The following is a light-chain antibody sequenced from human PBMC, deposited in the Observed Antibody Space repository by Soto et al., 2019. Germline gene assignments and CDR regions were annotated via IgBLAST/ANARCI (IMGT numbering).Light chain of an antibody. V-gene: IGKV3-20*01. CDR1: QSVRSTY. Sequence: EIVLTQSPGTLSLSPGERATLSCRASQSVRSTYVAWYQQKPGQAPRLLIFDASSRATGIPDRFSGSGSGTDFTITISRLEPEDFAVYYCQQYGTSPSTFGQGTKVEIK. CDR2: DAS. J-gene: IGKJ1*01. CDR3: QQYGTSPST.